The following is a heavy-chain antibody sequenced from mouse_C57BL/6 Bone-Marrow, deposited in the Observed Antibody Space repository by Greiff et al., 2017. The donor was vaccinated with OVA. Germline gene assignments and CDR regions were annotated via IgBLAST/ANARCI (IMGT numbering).Heavy chain of an antibody. D-gene: IGHD1-1*01. J-gene: IGHJ1*03. V-gene: IGHV1-64*01. CDR3: ARTYCFSPSYWYFDV. CDR2: IHPNSGST. CDR1: GYTFTSYW. Sequence: QVQLQQPGAELVKPGASVKLSCKASGYTFTSYWMHWVKQRPGQGLEWIGMIHPNSGSTNYNEKFKSKATLTVDKSSSTAYMQLSSLTTEDSAVYYCARTYCFSPSYWYFDVWGTGTTVTVSS.